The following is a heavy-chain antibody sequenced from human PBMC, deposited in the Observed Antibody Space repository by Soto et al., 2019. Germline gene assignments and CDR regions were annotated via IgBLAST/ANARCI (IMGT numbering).Heavy chain of an antibody. V-gene: IGHV3-30*18. Sequence: GGSLRLSCAASGFTFSSYGMHWVRQAPGKGLEWVAVISYDGSNKYYADSVKGRFTISRDNSKNTLYLQMNSLRAEDTAVYYCAKDWRYDAFDIWGQGTMVTVSS. J-gene: IGHJ3*02. CDR3: AKDWRYDAFDI. CDR1: GFTFSSYG. CDR2: ISYDGSNK.